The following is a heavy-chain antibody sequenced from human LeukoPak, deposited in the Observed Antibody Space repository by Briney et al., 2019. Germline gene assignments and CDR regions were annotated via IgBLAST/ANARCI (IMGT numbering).Heavy chain of an antibody. Sequence: PGGSLRLSCAASGFTFSSYAMSWVRQAPGKRLEWVSAISGSGGSTYYADSVKGRFTISRDNSKNTLYLQMNSLRAEDTAVYYCARTVTTDYAFDIWGQGTMVTVSS. V-gene: IGHV3-23*01. CDR3: ARTVTTDYAFDI. J-gene: IGHJ3*02. CDR1: GFTFSSYA. CDR2: ISGSGGST. D-gene: IGHD4-17*01.